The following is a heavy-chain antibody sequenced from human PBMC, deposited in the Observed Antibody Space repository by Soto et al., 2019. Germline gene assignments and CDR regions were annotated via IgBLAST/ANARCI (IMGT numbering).Heavy chain of an antibody. CDR1: GVYISSTY. CDR2: MYYSSGDT. D-gene: IGHD3-9*01. J-gene: IGHJ3*02. V-gene: IGHV4-59*08. Sequence: SETLSLTCAVSGVYISSTYWSWIRQPPGKGLEWIAYMYYSSGDTNYNPSLKSRVTISLDTSKNQFSLKLSSVTAADTAVYYCASHNYDILAGFYNAFDIWGQGTMVTVSS. CDR3: ASHNYDILAGFYNAFDI.